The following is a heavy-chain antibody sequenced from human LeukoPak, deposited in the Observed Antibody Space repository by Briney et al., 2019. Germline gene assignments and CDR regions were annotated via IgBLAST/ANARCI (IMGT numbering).Heavy chain of an antibody. D-gene: IGHD3-22*01. J-gene: IGHJ6*02. CDR3: AREGYYYDSSGSYSYGMDV. CDR2: ISYDGSNK. Sequence: GGSLRLSYAASGFTFNSYAMQWVRPAPGKGLEWVAVISYDGSNKYYADSVKGRFTISRYNSNSTLYLQMNSLRAEDTAVYYCAREGYYYDSSGSYSYGMDVWGQGTTVTVSS. V-gene: IGHV3-30*04. CDR1: GFTFNSYA.